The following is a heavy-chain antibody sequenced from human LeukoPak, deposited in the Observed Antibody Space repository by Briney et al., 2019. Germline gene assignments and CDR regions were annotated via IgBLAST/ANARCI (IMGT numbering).Heavy chain of an antibody. CDR1: GFTFSSYA. Sequence: GGSLRLSCAASGFTFSSYAMHWVRQAPGKGLEWVAVISYDGSNKYYADSVKGRFTISRDNSKNTLYLQMNSLRAEDTAVYYCASHTTTFSPWGQGTLVTVSS. V-gene: IGHV3-30-3*01. CDR2: ISYDGSNK. D-gene: IGHD1-1*01. CDR3: ASHTTTFSP. J-gene: IGHJ5*02.